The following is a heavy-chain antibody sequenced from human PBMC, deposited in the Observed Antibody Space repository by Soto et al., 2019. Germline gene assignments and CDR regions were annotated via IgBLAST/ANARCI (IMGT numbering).Heavy chain of an antibody. CDR1: GFSLTNYV. Sequence: QVQLVESGGGVVQPGRSLRLSCVASGFSLTNYVIHWVRRAPGKGLEWVAVLSFDGDYVDFADSVKGRFSISRDTSKNTLLLKMNTLKVEDRAVYHCARVMRPSNINDAFDIWGRGAEVAVSA. V-gene: IGHV3-33*05. CDR3: ARVMRPSNINDAFDI. CDR2: LSFDGDYV. J-gene: IGHJ3*02.